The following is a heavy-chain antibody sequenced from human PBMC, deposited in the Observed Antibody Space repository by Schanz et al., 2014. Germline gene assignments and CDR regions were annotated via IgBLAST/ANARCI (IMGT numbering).Heavy chain of an antibody. D-gene: IGHD2-2*01. CDR1: GFTFSSYA. Sequence: VQLAESGGGLVQPGGSLRLSCAASGFTFSSYAMSWVRQAPGKGLEWIGYISYSGRTYYSPSLKSRLTMSVDTSKNQFSLRLSSVTAADTAIYYCSRGECSSTSCHEVAPPDDWGQGTLVTVSS. CDR2: ISYSGRT. V-gene: IGHV4-59*06. J-gene: IGHJ4*02. CDR3: SRGECSSTSCHEVAPPDD.